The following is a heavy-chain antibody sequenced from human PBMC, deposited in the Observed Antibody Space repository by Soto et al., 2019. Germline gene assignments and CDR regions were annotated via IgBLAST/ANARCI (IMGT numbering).Heavy chain of an antibody. CDR3: AEDLGHGGRGAFDI. D-gene: IGHD7-27*01. J-gene: IGHJ3*02. CDR2: ISYDGSNK. V-gene: IGHV3-30*18. Sequence: QVQLVESGGGVVQPGRSLRLSCAASGFTFSSYGMHWVRQAPGKGLEWVALISYDGSNKYYADSVKGRFTISRDNSKNTLYRQMNSLRTEETAVSYCAEDLGHGGRGAFDIWGQGTMVTVSS. CDR1: GFTFSSYG.